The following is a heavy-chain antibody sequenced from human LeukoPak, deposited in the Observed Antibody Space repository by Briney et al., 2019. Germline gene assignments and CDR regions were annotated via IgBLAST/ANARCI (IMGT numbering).Heavy chain of an antibody. CDR3: ALRGYSYGSPYYYYYYMDV. V-gene: IGHV1-8*01. Sequence: ASVKVSCKASGYTFTSSDINWVRQATGQGLEWMGWMNPNSCNTGYAQKFQGRVTMTRNTSISTAYMELSSLRSEDTAVYYCALRGYSYGSPYYYYYYMDVWGKGTTVTVS. CDR1: GYTFTSSD. D-gene: IGHD5-18*01. CDR2: MNPNSCNT. J-gene: IGHJ6*03.